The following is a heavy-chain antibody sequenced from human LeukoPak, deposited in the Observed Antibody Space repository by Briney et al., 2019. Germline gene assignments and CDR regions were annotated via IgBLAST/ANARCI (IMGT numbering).Heavy chain of an antibody. Sequence: ASVKVSFKASGYTFTSYGISWVRQAPGQGLEWMGWISAYNGNTNYAQKLQGRVTMTTGTSTSTAYMELRSLRSDDTAVYYCARGLGSSGWYWFDPWGQGTLVTVSS. CDR3: ARGLGSSGWYWFDP. CDR2: ISAYNGNT. CDR1: GYTFTSYG. J-gene: IGHJ5*02. D-gene: IGHD6-19*01. V-gene: IGHV1-18*01.